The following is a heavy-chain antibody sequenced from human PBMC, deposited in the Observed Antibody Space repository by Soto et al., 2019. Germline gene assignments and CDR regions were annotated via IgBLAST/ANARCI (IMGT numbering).Heavy chain of an antibody. V-gene: IGHV3-23*01. CDR2: ISDTGANT. D-gene: IGHD3-3*01. CDR1: VFAFTNYA. J-gene: IGHJ4*02. CDR3: ADGGEWSFNFEY. Sequence: PWWSLRLSCSASVFAFTNYAMSWVRQAPGKGLEWVSAISDTGANTYYADSVKGRFTISRDNSKNTLYLQMNNLRVEDKAVYYCADGGEWSFNFEYWGQGTLVTVSS.